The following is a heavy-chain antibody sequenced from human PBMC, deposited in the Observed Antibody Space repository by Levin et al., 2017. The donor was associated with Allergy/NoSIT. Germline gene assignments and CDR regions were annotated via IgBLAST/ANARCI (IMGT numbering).Heavy chain of an antibody. V-gene: IGHV4-39*01. CDR3: ARLTFGYCSGGSCQHRPNWFDP. CDR2: IYYSGST. CDR1: GGSISSSSYY. D-gene: IGHD2-15*01. Sequence: SQTLSLTCTVSGGSISSSSYYWGWIRQPPGKGLEWIGSIYYSGSTYYNPSLKSRVTISVDTSKNQFSLKLSSVTAADTAVYYCARLTFGYCSGGSCQHRPNWFDPWGQGTLVTVSS. J-gene: IGHJ5*02.